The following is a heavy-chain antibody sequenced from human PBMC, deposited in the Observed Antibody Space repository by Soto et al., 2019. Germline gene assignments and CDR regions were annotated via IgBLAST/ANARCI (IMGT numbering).Heavy chain of an antibody. CDR2: IYPGDSDT. D-gene: IGHD3-22*01. J-gene: IGHJ6*02. V-gene: IGHV5-51*01. Sequence: PGESLEISCKGSGYSFTSYWIGWVRQMPGKGLEWMGIIYPGDSDTRYSPSFQGQVTISADKSISTAYLQWSSLKASDTAMYYCARHAYYYDSSGYYNGGYYYYYYGMDVWGQGTTVTVSS. CDR3: ARHAYYYDSSGYYNGGYYYYYYGMDV. CDR1: GYSFTSYW.